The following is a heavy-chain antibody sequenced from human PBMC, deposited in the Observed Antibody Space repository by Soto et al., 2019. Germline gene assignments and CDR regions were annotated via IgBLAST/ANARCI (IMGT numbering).Heavy chain of an antibody. CDR3: ARENPRREDYYDSSGYLDY. J-gene: IGHJ4*02. CDR1: GYTFTSYY. V-gene: IGHV1-46*01. Sequence: ASVKVSCKASGYTFTSYYMHWVRQAPGQGLEWMGIINPSGGSTSYAQKFQGRVTISVDTSKNQFSLKLSSVTAADTAVYYCARENPRREDYYDSSGYLDYWGQGTLVTVSS. CDR2: INPSGGST. D-gene: IGHD3-22*01.